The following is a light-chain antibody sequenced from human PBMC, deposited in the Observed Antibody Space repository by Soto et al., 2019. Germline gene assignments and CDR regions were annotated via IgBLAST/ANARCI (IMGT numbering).Light chain of an antibody. V-gene: IGLV1-40*01. J-gene: IGLJ2*01. Sequence: QSVLTQPPSVSGAPGQRVTISCTGSSSNIGAGYDVHWYQQLPRTAPKLLIYGNSNRPSGVPDRFSGSESGTSASLAITGLQAEDEADYYCQSYDSSLSGVVFGGGTKLTVL. CDR1: SSNIGAGYD. CDR2: GNS. CDR3: QSYDSSLSGVV.